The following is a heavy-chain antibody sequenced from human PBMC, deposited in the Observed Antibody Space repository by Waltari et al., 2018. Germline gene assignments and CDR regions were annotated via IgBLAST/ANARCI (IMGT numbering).Heavy chain of an antibody. CDR3: ARDLPTGTTKMDAFDI. J-gene: IGHJ3*02. Sequence: QVQLVQSGAEVKKPGSSVKVSCKASGGTFSSYALSWVRQAPGQGLEWMGGIIPIFGTANYAQKFQGRVTITADESTSTAYMELSSLRSEDTAVYYCARDLPTGTTKMDAFDIWGQGTMVTVSS. CDR2: IIPIFGTA. CDR1: GGTFSSYA. D-gene: IGHD1-7*01. V-gene: IGHV1-69*12.